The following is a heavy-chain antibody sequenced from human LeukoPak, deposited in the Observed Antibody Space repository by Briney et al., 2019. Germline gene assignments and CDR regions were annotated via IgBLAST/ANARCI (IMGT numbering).Heavy chain of an antibody. J-gene: IGHJ3*02. CDR1: GYTFTNYD. CDR2: MYPSSGNT. Sequence: ASVKVSCKASGYTFTNYDINWVRRATGQGLEWMGWMYPSSGNTGYAQKFQGRVTMTWSTSISTAYMELSSLRSEDTAMYYCTRAWSGGSDAFDIWGQGTMVTVSS. V-gene: IGHV1-8*01. D-gene: IGHD2-15*01. CDR3: TRAWSGGSDAFDI.